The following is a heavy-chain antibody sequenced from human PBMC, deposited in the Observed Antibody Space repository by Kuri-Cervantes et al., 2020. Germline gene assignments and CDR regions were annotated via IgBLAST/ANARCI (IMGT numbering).Heavy chain of an antibody. J-gene: IGHJ6*03. CDR1: GYTFTSYD. Sequence: ASVKVSCKASGYTFTSYDINWVRQATGQGLEWMGWMSPNSGNTGYAQKFQGRVTMTRNTSISTAYMELSSLRSEDTAVYYCARGGITMVQGAQGYTVYYYYYMDVWGKGTTVTVSS. CDR2: MSPNSGNT. V-gene: IGHV1-8*01. D-gene: IGHD3-10*01. CDR3: ARGGITMVQGAQGYTVYYYYYMDV.